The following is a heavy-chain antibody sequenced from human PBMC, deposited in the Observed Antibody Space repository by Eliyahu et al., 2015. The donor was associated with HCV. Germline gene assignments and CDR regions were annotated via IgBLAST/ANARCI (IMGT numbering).Heavy chain of an antibody. CDR2: IRNKPNNYAT. J-gene: IGHJ2*01. V-gene: IGHV3-73*02. CDR1: GXTFSGSG. CDR3: ARLPRDYDYIPVYFDL. Sequence: EVQLVESGGGLVQPGGSLXLSCXXSGXTFSGSGVHWVRQASGKGLEWVGRIRNKPNNYATAYTASVKGRFTISRDDSKNTAYLQMKSLKSEDTAVYYCARLPRDYDYIPVYFDLWGRGTLVIVSS. D-gene: IGHD3-16*01.